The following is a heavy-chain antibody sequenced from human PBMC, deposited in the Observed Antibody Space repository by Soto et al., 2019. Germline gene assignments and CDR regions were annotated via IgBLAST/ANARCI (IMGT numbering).Heavy chain of an antibody. Sequence: SETLSLTCTVSGGSTSSYYWSWIRQPPGKGLEWIGYIYYSGSTNYNPSLKSRVTISVDTSKNQFSLKLSSVTAADTAVYYCARQFDWLGTLDYWGQGTLVTVSS. V-gene: IGHV4-59*08. CDR2: IYYSGST. CDR1: GGSTSSYY. J-gene: IGHJ4*02. CDR3: ARQFDWLGTLDY. D-gene: IGHD3-9*01.